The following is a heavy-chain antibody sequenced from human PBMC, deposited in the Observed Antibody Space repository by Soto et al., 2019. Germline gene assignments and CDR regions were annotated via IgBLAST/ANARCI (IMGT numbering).Heavy chain of an antibody. CDR1: GDGFTTYA. CDR3: ARARYSSDFSWFDP. J-gene: IGHJ5*02. CDR2: IMPIFGTT. V-gene: IGHV1-69*18. D-gene: IGHD4-4*01. Sequence: QVQLVQSGTEVKKPGSSVRVSCKASGDGFTTYAITWVRQAPGQGLEWMGRIMPIFGTTNYAQRFQDRVTITADESTSTAYMEMGSLRSEDTAVYYCARARYSSDFSWFDPWGQGTLVTVSS.